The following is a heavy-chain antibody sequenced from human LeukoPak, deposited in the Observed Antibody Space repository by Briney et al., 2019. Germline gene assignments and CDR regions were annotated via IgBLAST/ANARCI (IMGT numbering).Heavy chain of an antibody. V-gene: IGHV3-23*01. CDR3: TKELHVAVAVADYYYFYIDV. CDR2: NGGGNTT. J-gene: IGHJ6*03. D-gene: IGHD6-19*01. CDR1: GFAFSIFA. Sequence: SGGSLRLSCAASGFAFSIFAMGWVRQSPGKGLEWLSNGGGNTTFYADSLKGRFTISRDNSKNTLYLHMDSLRPDDTAIYYCTKELHVAVAVADYYYFYIDVWGRGTAVTVSS.